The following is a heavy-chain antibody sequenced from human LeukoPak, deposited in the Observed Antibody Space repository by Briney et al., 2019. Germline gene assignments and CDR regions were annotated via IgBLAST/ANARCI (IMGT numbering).Heavy chain of an antibody. V-gene: IGHV3-9*01. Sequence: GGSLRLSCAASGFTFSTYGMNWVRQAPGKGLEWVSGISWNSGSIGYADSVKGRFTISRDNAKNSLYLQMNSLRAEDTALYYCAKAGGRYYGSGGSYYYYMDVWGKGTTVTISS. CDR2: ISWNSGSI. J-gene: IGHJ6*03. D-gene: IGHD3-10*01. CDR1: GFTFSTYG. CDR3: AKAGGRYYGSGGSYYYYMDV.